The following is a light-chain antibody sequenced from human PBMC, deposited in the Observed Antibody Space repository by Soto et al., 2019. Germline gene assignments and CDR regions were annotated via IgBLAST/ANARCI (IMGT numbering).Light chain of an antibody. V-gene: IGLV2-14*01. CDR3: TSSSSTVVV. CDR1: SSDVGGYKY. CDR2: EVS. J-gene: IGLJ2*01. Sequence: QSALTQPASVSGSPGQSITISCTGTSSDVGGYKYVSWYQQHPDKAPKLIIFEVSNRPSGISSRFSGSKSGNTASLTISGLQAEDEADYYCTSSSSTVVVFGGGTKLTVL.